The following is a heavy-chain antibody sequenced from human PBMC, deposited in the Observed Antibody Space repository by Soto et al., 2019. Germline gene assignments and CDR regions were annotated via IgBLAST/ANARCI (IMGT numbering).Heavy chain of an antibody. D-gene: IGHD1-26*01. CDR2: ISGSGGST. V-gene: IGHV3-23*01. Sequence: EVQLLESGGGLVQPGGSLRLSCAASGFTFSGYGMSWVRQAPGKGLEYVSGISGSGGSTYSADSVKGRFTISRDNSMNTVHLQMNSLGVEDTARYYCAKSRWDGSFYFDYWGQGALVTVSS. CDR3: AKSRWDGSFYFDY. J-gene: IGHJ4*02. CDR1: GFTFSGYG.